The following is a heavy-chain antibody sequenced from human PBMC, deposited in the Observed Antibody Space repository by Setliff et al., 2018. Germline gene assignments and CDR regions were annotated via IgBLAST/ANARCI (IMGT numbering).Heavy chain of an antibody. CDR1: GYSFISYW. CDR3: VRAGSGIGGDLDY. CDR2: IDPGDSDT. D-gene: IGHD3-10*01. J-gene: IGHJ4*02. Sequence: PGESLKISCQTSGYSFISYWIGWVRQMPGKGLEWIGIIDPGDSDTRYSPSFQGQVTISADKSITTAYLQWSSLKASDTAIYYCVRAGSGIGGDLDYWGQGTLVTVSS. V-gene: IGHV5-51*01.